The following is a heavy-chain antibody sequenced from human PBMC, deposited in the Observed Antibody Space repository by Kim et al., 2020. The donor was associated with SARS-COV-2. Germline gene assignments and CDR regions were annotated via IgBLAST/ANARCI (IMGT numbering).Heavy chain of an antibody. CDR1: GGSFSGYY. Sequence: SETLSLTCAVYGGSFSGYYWSWIRQPPGKGLEWIGEINHSGSTNYNPSLKSLVTISVDTSKNQFSLKLSSVTAADTAVYYCARGASGSYYYWGQGTLVTVSS. D-gene: IGHD1-26*01. CDR3: ARGASGSYYY. V-gene: IGHV4-34*01. CDR2: INHSGST. J-gene: IGHJ4*02.